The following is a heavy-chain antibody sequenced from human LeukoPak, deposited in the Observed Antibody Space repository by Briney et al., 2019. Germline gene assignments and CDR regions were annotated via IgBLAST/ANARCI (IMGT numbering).Heavy chain of an antibody. J-gene: IGHJ6*02. CDR2: INSDGSST. CDR1: GYSFTSYW. CDR3: AKEMMAAAGNYYYYGKDV. D-gene: IGHD6-13*01. Sequence: GESLKISCKGSGYSFTSYWMHWVRQAPGKGLVWVSRINSDGSSTSYADSVKGRFTISRDNSKNTLYLQMNSLRAEDTAVYYCAKEMMAAAGNYYYYGKDVWGQGTTVTVSS. V-gene: IGHV3-74*01.